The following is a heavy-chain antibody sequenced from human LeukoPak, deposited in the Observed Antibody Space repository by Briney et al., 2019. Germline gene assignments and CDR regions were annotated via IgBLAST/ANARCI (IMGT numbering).Heavy chain of an antibody. V-gene: IGHV1-2*02. CDR2: INPNSGAT. Sequence: ASVKVSCKASGYFFTGYYMHWVRQAPGQGPEWMGWINPNSGATNYARKFQGRVTMTRDTYIRTAYLELSRLRSDDTAVYYCARDSYYGGDSKWLDPWGQGTLLTVSS. J-gene: IGHJ5*02. D-gene: IGHD4-23*01. CDR1: GYFFTGYY. CDR3: ARDSYYGGDSKWLDP.